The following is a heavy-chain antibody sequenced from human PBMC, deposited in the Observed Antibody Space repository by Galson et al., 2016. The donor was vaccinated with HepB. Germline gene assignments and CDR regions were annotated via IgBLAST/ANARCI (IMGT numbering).Heavy chain of an antibody. CDR3: AASWSPYSMAPFDF. D-gene: IGHD3-3*01. J-gene: IGHJ4*02. Sequence: SETLSLTCAVSGASITSDRWWSWVRQTPGKELEWIGEIYHKGNTKYNPSLESRLTMSIDQSRNHFSLRLTSVTAADTAVYYFAASWSPYSMAPFDFWGQGTLVSVSS. CDR2: IYHKGNT. V-gene: IGHV4/OR15-8*02. CDR1: GASITSDRW.